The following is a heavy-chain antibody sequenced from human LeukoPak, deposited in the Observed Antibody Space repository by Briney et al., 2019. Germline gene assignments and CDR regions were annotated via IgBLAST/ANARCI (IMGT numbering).Heavy chain of an antibody. J-gene: IGHJ4*02. D-gene: IGHD1-26*01. Sequence: ASVKVSCKAYGNTFAGYFIHWVRQAPGQGLEWMGRINPNSGDTEYAPKFQGWVTMTRDTSISTAYVEVRRLISDDTAVYYCARDLASTSNWEFDYWGQGTLVIVSS. CDR2: INPNSGDT. CDR3: ARDLASTSNWEFDY. CDR1: GNTFAGYF. V-gene: IGHV1-2*04.